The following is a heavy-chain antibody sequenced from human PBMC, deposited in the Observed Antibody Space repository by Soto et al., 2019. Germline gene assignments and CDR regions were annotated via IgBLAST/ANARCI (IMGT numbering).Heavy chain of an antibody. CDR1: GDSISSYY. J-gene: IGHJ6*02. D-gene: IGHD3-22*01. Sequence: QVQLQESGPGLVKPSETLSLTCTVSGDSISSYYWSWIRQPAGKGLEWIGRIYTSGNTQYNPSLWSRVTMSVDTSMNQLSLKLSSVTAADTAVYFCAGDKGYYYDGMDVWGQGTTVTVSS. CDR3: AGDKGYYYDGMDV. CDR2: IYTSGNT. V-gene: IGHV4-4*07.